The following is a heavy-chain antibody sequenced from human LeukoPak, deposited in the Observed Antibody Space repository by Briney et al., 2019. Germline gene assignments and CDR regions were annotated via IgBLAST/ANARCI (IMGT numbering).Heavy chain of an antibody. CDR2: TSAYNGNT. D-gene: IGHD6-19*01. J-gene: IGHJ4*02. CDR3: ARVYRYSSGWSHPIGY. V-gene: IGHV1-18*01. Sequence: ASVKVSCKASGYTFTSYGISWVRQAPGQGLEWMGWTSAYNGNTNYAQKLQGRVTMTTDTSTSTAYMELRSLRSDDTAVYYCARVYRYSSGWSHPIGYWGQGTLVTVSS. CDR1: GYTFTSYG.